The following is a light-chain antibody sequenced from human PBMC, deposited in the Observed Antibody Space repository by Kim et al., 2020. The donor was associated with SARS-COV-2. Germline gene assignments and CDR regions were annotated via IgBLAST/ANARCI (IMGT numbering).Light chain of an antibody. V-gene: IGKV1-33*01. CDR3: QQYDSFPLT. J-gene: IGKJ4*01. Sequence: DIQMTQAPSSLSASVGDRVTITCQASQDITNYLKWYQQKPGKAPKLLISDASNLETGVPSRFSGSGFGTVFTFTISRLQPEDVATYYCQQYDSFPLTFGGGTKVDIK. CDR2: DAS. CDR1: QDITNY.